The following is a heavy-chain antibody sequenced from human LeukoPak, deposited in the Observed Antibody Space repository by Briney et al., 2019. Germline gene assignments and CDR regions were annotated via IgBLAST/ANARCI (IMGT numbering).Heavy chain of an antibody. V-gene: IGHV3-23*01. D-gene: IGHD2-15*01. CDR3: AKDIGYCSDGSCYGYYFDY. CDR2: IIGSGGTT. Sequence: GGSLRLSCAASGFSFTSFAMGWVRQAPGDGREWESAIIGSGGTTYYADSVKGRFTISRDSSKNTLYLQMNSLRAEDTAVYYCAKDIGYCSDGSCYGYYFDYWGQGTLVTVSS. J-gene: IGHJ4*02. CDR1: GFSFTSFA.